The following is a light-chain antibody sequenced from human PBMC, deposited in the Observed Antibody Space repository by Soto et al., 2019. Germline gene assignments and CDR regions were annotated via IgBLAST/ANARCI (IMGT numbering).Light chain of an antibody. CDR1: SSNIGAGYD. CDR2: GNS. J-gene: IGLJ1*01. V-gene: IGLV1-40*01. Sequence: QSVLTQPPSVSGAPGQRVTISCTGSSSNIGAGYDVHWYQQIPGTAPKLPIYGNSNRPSGVPDRFSGSKSGTSASLAITGLQAEDEADYYCQSYDSSLSGFYVFGSGTKVTVL. CDR3: QSYDSSLSGFYV.